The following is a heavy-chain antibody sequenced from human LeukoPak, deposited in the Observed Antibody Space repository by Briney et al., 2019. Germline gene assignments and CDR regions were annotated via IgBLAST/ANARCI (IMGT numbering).Heavy chain of an antibody. Sequence: PGGSLRLSCAASGFTFSDYGMHWVRQAPGTGLEWVGVILYDGGNKYYADSVKGRFTMSRDNSKNTVYLQMNSLRVEDTAVYYCAKDNYGGTDFWGQGTLVTVSS. CDR1: GFTFSDYG. CDR3: AKDNYGGTDF. CDR2: ILYDGGNK. D-gene: IGHD4-23*01. V-gene: IGHV3-30*18. J-gene: IGHJ4*02.